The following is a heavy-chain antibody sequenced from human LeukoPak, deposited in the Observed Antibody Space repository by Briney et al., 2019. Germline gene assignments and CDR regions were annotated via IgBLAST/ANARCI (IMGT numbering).Heavy chain of an antibody. CDR3: ARGRGSSGWDNWFDP. CDR2: INPNSGGT. V-gene: IGHV1-2*02. D-gene: IGHD6-19*01. Sequence: GASVKVPCKASGYTFTGYYMHWVRQAPGQGLEWMGWINPNSGGTNYAQKFQGRVTMTRDTSISTAYMELSRLRSDDTAVYYCARGRGSSGWDNWFDPWGQGTLVTVSS. CDR1: GYTFTGYY. J-gene: IGHJ5*02.